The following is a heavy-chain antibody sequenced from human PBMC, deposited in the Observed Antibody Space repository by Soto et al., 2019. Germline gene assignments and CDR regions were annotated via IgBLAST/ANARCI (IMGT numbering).Heavy chain of an antibody. J-gene: IGHJ6*02. CDR2: INHSGST. V-gene: IGHV4-34*01. CDR3: ARGAIPANYGMDV. CDR1: GGSFSGYY. D-gene: IGHD2-21*01. Sequence: SETLSLTCAVYGGSFSGYYWSWIRQPPGKGLEWIGEINHSGSTNYNPSLKSRVTISVDTSKNQFSLKLSSVTAADTAVYYCARGAIPANYGMDVWGQGARVTVSS.